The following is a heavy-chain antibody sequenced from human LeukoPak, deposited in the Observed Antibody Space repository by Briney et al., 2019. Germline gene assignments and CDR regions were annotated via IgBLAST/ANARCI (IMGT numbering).Heavy chain of an antibody. D-gene: IGHD2-2*01. V-gene: IGHV1-2*02. CDR1: GYTFTSYD. CDR3: ARPYCSSTSCYVPYYYYMDV. CDR2: INPNSGGT. Sequence: GESLKISCKGSGYTFTSYDINWVRQAPGQRLEWMGWINPNSGGTNYAQKFQGRVTMTRDTSITTAYMELTRLRSDDTAVYYCARPYCSSTSCYVPYYYYMDVWGKGTTVTISS. J-gene: IGHJ6*03.